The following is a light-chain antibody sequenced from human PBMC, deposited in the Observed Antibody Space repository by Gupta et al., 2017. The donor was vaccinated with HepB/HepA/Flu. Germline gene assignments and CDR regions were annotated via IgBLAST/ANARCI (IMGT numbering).Light chain of an antibody. J-gene: IGKJ2*01. CDR2: GAS. Sequence: EIVLTQSPGTLSLSPGERATLSCRASRSVSSNSLAWYQQKPGQAPRLLIYGASSRATGIPDRFSGGGSGTEFTLTINKLEPEDFGVYYCQQDSRSPHTFGQGTXLEIK. CDR3: QQDSRSPHT. CDR1: RSVSSNS. V-gene: IGKV3-20*01.